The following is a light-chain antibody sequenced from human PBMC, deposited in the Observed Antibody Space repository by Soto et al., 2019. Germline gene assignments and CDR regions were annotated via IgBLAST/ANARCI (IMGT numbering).Light chain of an antibody. CDR1: QSLVHGDGNTY. J-gene: IGKJ1*01. Sequence: DAVLTQTPLSSPVTLGQPATISCRSSQSLVHGDGNTYVSWLQQRPGQSPRLLIYRVSNRFSGVPDRFSGTGAGTEFTLRISRVEAEDVEVYYCAQETHFPPTFGQGTKVEI. CDR3: AQETHFPPT. V-gene: IGKV2-24*01. CDR2: RVS.